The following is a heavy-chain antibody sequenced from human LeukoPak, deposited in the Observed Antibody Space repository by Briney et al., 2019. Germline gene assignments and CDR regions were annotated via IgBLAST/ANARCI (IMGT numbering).Heavy chain of an antibody. CDR1: GFTFSSYT. J-gene: IGHJ6*02. CDR2: ISGSNSYI. CDR3: ARDPSGRGIDV. V-gene: IGHV3-21*01. D-gene: IGHD6-19*01. Sequence: GGSLRLSCAASGFTFSSYTMHWIRQAPGKGLEWVSSISGSNSYIFYADSVKGRFTVSRDNAKDSLYLQMNSLRAEDTAVYYCARDPSGRGIDVWGQGTTVTVSS.